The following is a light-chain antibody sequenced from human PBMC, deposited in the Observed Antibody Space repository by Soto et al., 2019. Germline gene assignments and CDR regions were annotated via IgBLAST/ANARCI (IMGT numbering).Light chain of an antibody. Sequence: EIVMTQSPATLSVSPGERATLSCRASQSVCSNLAWFQQKPGQAPRLLIFGVSTRATGVPARFTGSASGTEFTLTISSLQSEDFAVYYCQQYDDWPPFTFGPGTTVDIK. CDR2: GVS. V-gene: IGKV3-15*01. J-gene: IGKJ3*01. CDR3: QQYDDWPPFT. CDR1: QSVCSN.